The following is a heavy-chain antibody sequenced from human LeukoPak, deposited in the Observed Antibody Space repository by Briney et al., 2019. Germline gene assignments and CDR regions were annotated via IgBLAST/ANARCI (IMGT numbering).Heavy chain of an antibody. J-gene: IGHJ3*02. Sequence: PSETLSLTCTVSGGSISSGSYYWSWIRQPAGKGLEWIGRIYTSGSTNYNPSLKSRVTISVDTSKNQFSLKLSSVTAADTAVYYCARYTGDLETFDIWGQGQWSPSLQ. CDR2: IYTSGST. V-gene: IGHV4-61*02. CDR3: ARYTGDLETFDI. D-gene: IGHD7-27*01. CDR1: GGSISSGSYY.